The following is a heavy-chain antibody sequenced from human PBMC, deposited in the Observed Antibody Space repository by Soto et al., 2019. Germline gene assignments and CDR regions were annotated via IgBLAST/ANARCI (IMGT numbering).Heavy chain of an antibody. D-gene: IGHD3-10*01. Sequence: QVQLQQWGAGLLKPSETLSLTCAVYGGSFSGYQWSWIRQTPGKGLEWIGGINDSGDINYNPSLKSRVNILVDSPKKQISLRLSSVTAADTAVYYCARGLILWFGELSRRGGYYYCMDVWGKGTTVTVSS. V-gene: IGHV4-34*01. CDR1: GGSFSGYQ. CDR2: INDSGDI. J-gene: IGHJ6*03. CDR3: ARGLILWFGELSRRGGYYYCMDV.